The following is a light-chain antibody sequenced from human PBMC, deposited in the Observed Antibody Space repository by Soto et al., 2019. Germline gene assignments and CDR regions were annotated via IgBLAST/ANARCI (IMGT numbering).Light chain of an antibody. CDR1: NSGVVNYEY. CDR2: EGR. V-gene: IGLV2-23*01. CDR3: LSYGKV. Sequence: QSVLSQPASVSGSPGQSITISCTGINSGVVNYEYVSWYQQFPDKAPKLIIYEGRERPSGVSDRFSGSKSDNAASLTISAPQTEDEAEYFCLSYGKVFGTGTKVTVL. J-gene: IGLJ1*01.